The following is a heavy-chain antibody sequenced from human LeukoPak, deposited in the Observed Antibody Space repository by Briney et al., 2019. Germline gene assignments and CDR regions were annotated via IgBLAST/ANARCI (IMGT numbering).Heavy chain of an antibody. V-gene: IGHV4-4*07. CDR2: IHKSGST. J-gene: IGHJ4*02. CDR1: DGSISTYY. D-gene: IGHD3-22*01. CDR3: ARDYYDSSGFDY. Sequence: SETLSLTCTVSDGSISTYYWSWIRQPAGKGLEWIGRIHKSGSTDYNPSLKSRVTMSLDTSNNQFSLKLSSVTAADTAVYYCARDYYDSSGFDYWGQGTLVTVSS.